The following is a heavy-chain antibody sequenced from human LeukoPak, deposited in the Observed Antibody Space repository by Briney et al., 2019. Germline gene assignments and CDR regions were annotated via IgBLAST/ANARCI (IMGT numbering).Heavy chain of an antibody. J-gene: IGHJ4*02. D-gene: IGHD5-18*01. CDR3: ARETGYAYGRAPLDY. V-gene: IGHV1-69*06. Sequence: SVKVSCKASGGTFSTFGISWVRQAPGQGLEWMGGIIPMSGTVNNAQKFQGRVTITADKSTGTAYMELSSLRSDDTAVYYCARETGYAYGRAPLDYWGQGTLVTVSS. CDR1: GGTFSTFG. CDR2: IIPMSGTV.